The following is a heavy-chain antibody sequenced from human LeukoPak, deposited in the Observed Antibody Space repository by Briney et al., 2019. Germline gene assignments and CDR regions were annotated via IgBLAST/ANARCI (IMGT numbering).Heavy chain of an antibody. J-gene: IGHJ4*02. Sequence: PGGSLRLSCAASGFTFSGSALHWVRQASGKGLEWVGRIRSTANGYATAYAASVKGRFTISRDDSKNTAYLQMNSLKTDDSAVYYCTTGIAGVSAVWGYWGQGTLVTVSS. CDR3: TTGIAGVSAVWGY. CDR2: IRSTANGYAT. V-gene: IGHV3-73*01. D-gene: IGHD6-13*01. CDR1: GFTFSGSA.